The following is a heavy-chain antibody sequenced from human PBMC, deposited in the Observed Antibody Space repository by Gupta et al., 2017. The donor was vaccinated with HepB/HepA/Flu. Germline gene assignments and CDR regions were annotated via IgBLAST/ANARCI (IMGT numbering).Heavy chain of an antibody. CDR1: GFTFSSYG. Sequence: EVQLVYSGVGLVKPGGSLRLSCAASGFTFSSYGMHWVRKAPGKGLEWVASISSSSSDIYYADSVKGRFNISRDNAKNSLYLQMNRLRAEETAVYYCASTEFSDVLMVYAQRRYDAFDIWGQGTMVTVSS. J-gene: IGHJ3*02. D-gene: IGHD2-8*01. V-gene: IGHV3-21*01. CDR3: ASTEFSDVLMVYAQRRYDAFDI. CDR2: ISSSSSDI.